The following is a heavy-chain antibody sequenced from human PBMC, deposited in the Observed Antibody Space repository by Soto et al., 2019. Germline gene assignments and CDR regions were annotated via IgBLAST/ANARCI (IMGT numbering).Heavy chain of an antibody. Sequence: SETLSLTCTVSGGSVSSGSYYWSWIRQPPGKGLEWIGYIYYSGSTNYNPSLKSRVTISVDTSKNQFSLKLSSVTAADTAVYYCARGQSSLLLDCWGHGILVTVSS. CDR3: ARGQSSLLLDC. J-gene: IGHJ4*01. V-gene: IGHV4-61*01. D-gene: IGHD2-8*02. CDR2: IYYSGST. CDR1: GGSVSSGSYY.